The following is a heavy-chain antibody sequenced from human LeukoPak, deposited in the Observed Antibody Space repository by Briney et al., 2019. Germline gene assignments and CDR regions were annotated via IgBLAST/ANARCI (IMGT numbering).Heavy chain of an antibody. V-gene: IGHV1-2*02. D-gene: IGHD3-10*01. CDR1: GYTFTGYY. Sequence: GASVKVSCKASGYTFTGYYMHWVRQAPGQGLEWRGWINPNSGGTNCAQKFQGRVTMTRDTSINTAYMELSSLRSEDTAVYYCARGAYYYGSGSSTAKFDPWGQGTPVTVSS. CDR3: ARGAYYYGSGSSTAKFDP. J-gene: IGHJ5*02. CDR2: INPNSGGT.